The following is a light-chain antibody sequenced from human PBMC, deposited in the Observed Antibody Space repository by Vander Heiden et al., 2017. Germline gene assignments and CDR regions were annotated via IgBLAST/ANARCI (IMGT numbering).Light chain of an antibody. V-gene: IGKV1-5*03. CDR3: QQYNSYVT. CDR2: KAS. Sequence: DIQMTQSPSTLSASVGDRVTITCRASQTISNWLAWYQQKPGKAPKLLIYKASILESGVPSRFSGSGSGTEFTLTISSLQPDDFATYYCQQYNSYVTFGPGTKVDI. J-gene: IGKJ3*01. CDR1: QTISNW.